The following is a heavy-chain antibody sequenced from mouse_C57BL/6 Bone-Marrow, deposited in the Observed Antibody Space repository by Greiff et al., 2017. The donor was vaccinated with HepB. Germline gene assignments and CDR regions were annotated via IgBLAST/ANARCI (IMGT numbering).Heavy chain of an antibody. J-gene: IGHJ3*01. Sequence: EVKLMESGPGLVKPSQSLSLTCSVTGYSITSGYYWNWIRQFPGNKLEWMGYISYDGSNNYNPSLKNRISITRDTSKNQFFLKLNSVTTEDTATYYCARDRNWDWFAYWGQGTLVTVSA. CDR3: ARDRNWDWFAY. V-gene: IGHV3-6*01. CDR1: GYSITSGYY. D-gene: IGHD4-1*01. CDR2: ISYDGSN.